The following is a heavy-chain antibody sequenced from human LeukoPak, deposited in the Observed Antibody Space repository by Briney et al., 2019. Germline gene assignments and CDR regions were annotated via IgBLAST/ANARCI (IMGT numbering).Heavy chain of an antibody. J-gene: IGHJ6*02. D-gene: IGHD3-22*01. Sequence: ASAKVSCKASGYTFTSYGISWVRQAPGQGLEWMGWISAYNGNTNYAQKFQGRVTITADESTSTAYMELSSLRSEDTAVYYCARAPNYYDSSGYYPRYYYGMDVWGQGTTVTVSS. V-gene: IGHV1-18*01. CDR1: GYTFTSYG. CDR3: ARAPNYYDSSGYYPRYYYGMDV. CDR2: ISAYNGNT.